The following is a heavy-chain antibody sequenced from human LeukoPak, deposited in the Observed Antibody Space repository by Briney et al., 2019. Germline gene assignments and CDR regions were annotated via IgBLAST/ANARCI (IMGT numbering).Heavy chain of an antibody. V-gene: IGHV3-48*04. CDR3: AREGSAIERRLGGSSSFHYYYYMDV. CDR2: ISSSSMTV. CDR1: GFTFSTYV. Sequence: GRSLRLSCAASGFTFSTYVMHWVRQAPGKGLEWLSYISSSSMTVYYADSVKGRFTISRDNAKNSLYLQMNSLRAEDTAVYYCAREGSAIERRLGGSSSFHYYYYMDVWGKGTTVTVSS. J-gene: IGHJ6*03. D-gene: IGHD6-13*01.